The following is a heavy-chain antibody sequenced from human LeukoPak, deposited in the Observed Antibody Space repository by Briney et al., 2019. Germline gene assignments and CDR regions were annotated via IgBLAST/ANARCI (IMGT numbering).Heavy chain of an antibody. V-gene: IGHV3-43*02. CDR3: AKDIRPRITIFAPGHFDY. CDR2: ISGDGGST. CDR1: GFTLDDYA. J-gene: IGHJ4*02. Sequence: SGGSLRLSCAASGFTLDDYAMHWVRQAPGKGLEWVSLISGDGGSTYYADSVKGRFTISRDNSKNSLYLQMNSLRTEDTALYYCAKDIRPRITIFAPGHFDYWGQGTLVTVSS. D-gene: IGHD3-3*01.